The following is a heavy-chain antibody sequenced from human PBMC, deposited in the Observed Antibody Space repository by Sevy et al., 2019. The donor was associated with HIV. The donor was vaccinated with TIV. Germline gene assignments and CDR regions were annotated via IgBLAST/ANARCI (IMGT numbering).Heavy chain of an antibody. D-gene: IGHD3-3*01. CDR1: EFTFISYA. CDR2: ISGSGGTT. Sequence: EGSLRLSCAASEFTFISYAMSWVRQAPGKGLEWVSAISGSGGTTYYADSVRGRFTISRDNSNNTLYLQMTSLVAEDTAVYYCAKGSLEWSSALDNWGQGTLVTVSS. J-gene: IGHJ4*02. V-gene: IGHV3-23*01. CDR3: AKGSLEWSSALDN.